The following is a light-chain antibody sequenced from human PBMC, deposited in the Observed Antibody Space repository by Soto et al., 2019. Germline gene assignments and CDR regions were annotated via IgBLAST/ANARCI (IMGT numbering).Light chain of an antibody. CDR1: QTVSSNY. V-gene: IGKV3-20*01. Sequence: EIVLTQSPGTLSLSPGERATLSCRASQTVSSNYLAWYQQKSGQAPRLLIYGASSRATGIPDRFSGSGSGTDFTLNISRLEPEDFAVYYCQQYSSSRTFDQGTKVEIK. CDR2: GAS. J-gene: IGKJ1*01. CDR3: QQYSSSRT.